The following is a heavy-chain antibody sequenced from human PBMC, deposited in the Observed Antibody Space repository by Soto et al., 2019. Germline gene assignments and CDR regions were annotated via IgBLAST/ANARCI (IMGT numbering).Heavy chain of an antibody. CDR3: ARDQYYYDSSGYQDAFDI. V-gene: IGHV3-21*01. D-gene: IGHD3-22*01. J-gene: IGHJ3*02. CDR2: ISSSSSYI. CDR1: GFTFSSYS. Sequence: GGSLRLSCAASGFTFSSYSMNWVRQAPGEGLEWVSSISSSSSYIYYADSVKGRFTISRDNAKNSLYLQVNSLRAEDTAVYYCARDQYYYDSSGYQDAFDIWGQGKMVTVSS.